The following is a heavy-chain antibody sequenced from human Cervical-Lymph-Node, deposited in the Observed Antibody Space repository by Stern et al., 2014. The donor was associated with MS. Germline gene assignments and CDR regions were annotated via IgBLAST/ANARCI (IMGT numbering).Heavy chain of an antibody. V-gene: IGHV4-39*01. CDR1: GGSIGSTSYY. CDR2: FYHSGMP. Sequence: VQLQESGPGLVKPSETLSLTCNVSGGSIGSTSYYWAWIRQSPGKGLEGIGSFYHSGMPYTPPSLKSRVTKSVDPSKTQSPLQLGAVTAADTAVYYCARHHIYASGYPPFEYWGQGTRVTVSS. D-gene: IGHD5-12*01. CDR3: ARHHIYASGYPPFEY. J-gene: IGHJ4*02.